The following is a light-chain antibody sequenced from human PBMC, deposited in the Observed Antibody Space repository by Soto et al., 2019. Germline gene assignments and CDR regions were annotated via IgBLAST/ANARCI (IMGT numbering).Light chain of an antibody. Sequence: DIQMTQSPSSLSASVGDRVTITCRASQSITSYLNWYQQKPGKAPKLLLYAASSFQSGVPSRCSGSGSGTAFTLTISSLQPDDFAAYYCQQSYSTPRTFGQGTKVEIK. CDR1: QSITSY. V-gene: IGKV1-39*01. CDR2: AAS. J-gene: IGKJ1*01. CDR3: QQSYSTPRT.